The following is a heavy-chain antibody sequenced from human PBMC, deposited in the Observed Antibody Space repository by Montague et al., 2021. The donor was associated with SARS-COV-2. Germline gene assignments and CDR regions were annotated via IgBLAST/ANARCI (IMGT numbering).Heavy chain of an antibody. V-gene: IGHV4-59*01. CDR1: GGSINNYY. J-gene: IGHJ4*02. Sequence: SETLSLTRNVSGGSINNYYWSWIRQSPGRGLEWIGYIYYTGSTTRNPSLDSRVTISLDTSRDLVSLELRSLTAADTAVYYCARGGGWKRHFDYWGQGTLVAVSS. CDR2: IYYTGST. D-gene: IGHD4-23*01. CDR3: ARGGGWKRHFDY.